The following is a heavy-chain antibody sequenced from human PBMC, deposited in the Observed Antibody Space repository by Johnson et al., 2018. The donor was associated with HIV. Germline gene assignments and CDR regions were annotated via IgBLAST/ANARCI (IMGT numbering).Heavy chain of an antibody. CDR2: IGSAGDT. D-gene: IGHD6-13*01. CDR3: ARGGSSSWYGSKYYAFDI. J-gene: IGHJ3*02. V-gene: IGHV3-13*01. Sequence: VKLVESGGGFVQPGRSLRLSCAALGITFDDYAMYWVRQAPGKGLEWVSGIGSAGDTYYPGSVKGRFTISRENAKNSLYLQMNSLRAGDTAVYYCARGGSSSWYGSKYYAFDIWGQGTMVTVSS. CDR1: GITFDDYA.